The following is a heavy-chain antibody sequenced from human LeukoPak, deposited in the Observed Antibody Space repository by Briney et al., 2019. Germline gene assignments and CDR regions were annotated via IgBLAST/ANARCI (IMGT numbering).Heavy chain of an antibody. D-gene: IGHD3-22*01. J-gene: IGHJ4*02. CDR2: INPNSGGT. CDR3: ARMDHEPLYYYDSSGYLGFDY. V-gene: IGHV1-2*06. Sequence: GASVKVSCKASGYTFTGYYMHWVRQAPGQGLEWMGRINPNSGGTNYAQKFQGRVTMTRDTSISTAHMELSRLRSDDTAVYYCARMDHEPLYYYDSSGYLGFDYWGQGTLVTVSS. CDR1: GYTFTGYY.